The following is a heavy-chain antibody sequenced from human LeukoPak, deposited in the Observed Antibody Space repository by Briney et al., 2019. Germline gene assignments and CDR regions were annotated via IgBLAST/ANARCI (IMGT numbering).Heavy chain of an antibody. CDR2: IDPYNGDT. J-gene: IGHJ4*02. CDR3: ARDKAPRYIYGLGL. CDR1: GYTFITYG. Sequence: GASVKVSCRASGYTFITYGINWVRQAPGQGLEWVGWIDPYNGDTDYAQKVQGRVTMTKDTSTSTAYIGLRSLRSDDTAVYYCARDKAPRYIYGLGLWGQGTPVTVSS. V-gene: IGHV1-18*01. D-gene: IGHD5-18*01.